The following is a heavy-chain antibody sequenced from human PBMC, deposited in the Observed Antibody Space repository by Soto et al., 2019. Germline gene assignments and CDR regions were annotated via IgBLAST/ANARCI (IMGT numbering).Heavy chain of an antibody. J-gene: IGHJ6*02. CDR2: TYYRSKWYN. Sequence: SQTLSLTCAISGDSVSSNSAAWNWIRQSPSRGLEWLGRTYYRSKWYNDYAVSVKSRITINPDTSKNQFSLQLNSVTPEDTAVYYCARVSKTRYSSSWYQTYYYGMDVWGQGTTVTVSS. D-gene: IGHD6-13*01. V-gene: IGHV6-1*01. CDR3: ARVSKTRYSSSWYQTYYYGMDV. CDR1: GDSVSSNSAA.